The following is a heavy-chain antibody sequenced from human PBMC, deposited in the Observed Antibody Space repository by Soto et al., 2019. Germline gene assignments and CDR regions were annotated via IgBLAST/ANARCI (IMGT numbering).Heavy chain of an antibody. V-gene: IGHV1-18*01. J-gene: IGHJ5*02. CDR3: ARGSRTGTTYNWFDP. CDR1: GYTFTSYG. Sequence: EASVKVSCKASGYTFTSYGISWVRQAPGQGLEWMGWISAYNGNTNYAQKLQGRVTMTTDTSTSTAYMELRSLRSDDTAVYYCARGSRTGTTYNWFDPWGQGTLVTVSS. CDR2: ISAYNGNT. D-gene: IGHD1-1*01.